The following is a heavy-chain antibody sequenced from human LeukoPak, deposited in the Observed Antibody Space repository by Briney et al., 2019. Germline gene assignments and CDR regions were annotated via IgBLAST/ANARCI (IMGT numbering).Heavy chain of an antibody. J-gene: IGHJ4*02. V-gene: IGHV3-21*04. CDR1: GFTFSSYS. Sequence: GGSLRLSCAASGFTFSSYSMNWVRQAPGKGLEWVSSISSSSSYIYYADSVKGRFTISRDNAKNSLYLQMNSLRAEDTALYYCAKDMVIAAAGRSSTNAFDYWGQGTLVTVSS. D-gene: IGHD6-13*01. CDR2: ISSSSSYI. CDR3: AKDMVIAAAGRSSTNAFDY.